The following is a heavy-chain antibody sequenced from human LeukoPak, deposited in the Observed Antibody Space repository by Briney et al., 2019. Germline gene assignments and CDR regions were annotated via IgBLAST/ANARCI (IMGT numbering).Heavy chain of an antibody. J-gene: IGHJ4*02. Sequence: GGSLRLSCAASGFTFSSYAMSWVRQAPGKGLEWVSAISGSGGSTYYADSVKGRFTISRDNSKNTLYLQMNSLRAEDTAVYYCAKASLLRWLQSLFDYWGQGTLVTVSS. CDR2: ISGSGGST. CDR1: GFTFSSYA. CDR3: AKASLLRWLQSLFDY. D-gene: IGHD5-24*01. V-gene: IGHV3-23*01.